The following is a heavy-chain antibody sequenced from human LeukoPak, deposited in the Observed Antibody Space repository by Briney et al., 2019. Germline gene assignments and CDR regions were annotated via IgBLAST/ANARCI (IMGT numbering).Heavy chain of an antibody. CDR3: ARRFGYYGSVNWFDP. Sequence: SETLSLTCAVYGGSFSGYYWNWIRQPPEKGLEWIGEINHSGSTNYNPSLKSRVTISVDTSKNQFSLKLSSVTAADTAVYYCARRFGYYGSVNWFDPWGKGTLVTVSS. V-gene: IGHV4-34*01. CDR1: GGSFSGYY. CDR2: INHSGST. D-gene: IGHD3-10*01. J-gene: IGHJ5*02.